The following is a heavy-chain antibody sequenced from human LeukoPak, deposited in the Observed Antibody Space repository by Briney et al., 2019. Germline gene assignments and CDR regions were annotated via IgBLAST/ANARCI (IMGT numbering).Heavy chain of an antibody. D-gene: IGHD2-15*01. V-gene: IGHV3-21*01. J-gene: IGHJ6*02. Sequence: PGGSLRLSCAASGFTFSSYSMNWVRQAPGKGLEWVSSISSSSSYIYYADSVKGRFTISRDSAKNSLYLQMNSLRAEDTAVYYCARDREVGCSGGSCYYGMDVWGQGTTVTVSS. CDR1: GFTFSSYS. CDR3: ARDREVGCSGGSCYYGMDV. CDR2: ISSSSSYI.